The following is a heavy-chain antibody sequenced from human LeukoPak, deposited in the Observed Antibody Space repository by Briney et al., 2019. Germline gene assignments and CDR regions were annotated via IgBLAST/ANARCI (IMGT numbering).Heavy chain of an antibody. CDR2: IYYSGST. D-gene: IGHD5-12*01. CDR3: ARGVGVVASIDY. V-gene: IGHV4-59*01. Sequence: SETLSLTCTVSGGSISSYYWSWIRQPPGKGLERIGYIYYSGSTNYNPSLKSRVTISVDTSKNQFSLKLSSVTAADTAMYYCARGVGVVASIDYWGQGTLVTVSS. J-gene: IGHJ4*02. CDR1: GGSISSYY.